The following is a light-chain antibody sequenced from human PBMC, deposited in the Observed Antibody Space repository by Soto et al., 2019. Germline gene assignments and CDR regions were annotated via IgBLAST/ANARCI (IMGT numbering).Light chain of an antibody. V-gene: IGLV1-51*01. CDR2: DDN. CDR3: GSWDSSLSAYV. Sequence: VLTQPPSVSAAPGQKVTISCSGSSSNIGGNSVSWYQQLPGTAPELLIYDDNKRPSGIPDRFSGSKSGTSATLGITGFQTGDEADYYCGSWDSSLSAYVFGTGTKVTVL. J-gene: IGLJ1*01. CDR1: SSNIGGNS.